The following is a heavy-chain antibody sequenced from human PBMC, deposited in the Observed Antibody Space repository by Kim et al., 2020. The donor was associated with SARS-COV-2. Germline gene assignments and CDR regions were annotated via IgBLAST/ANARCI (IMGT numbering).Heavy chain of an antibody. V-gene: IGHV4-39*07. J-gene: IGHJ4*02. Sequence: SETLSLTCTVSGGSISSSSYYWGWIRQPPGKGLEWIGSIYYSGSTYYNPSLKSRVTISVDTSKNQFSLKLSSVTAADTAVYYCARDYVGAARTPFDYWGQGTLVTVSS. CDR2: IYYSGST. CDR1: GGSISSSSYY. CDR3: ARDYVGAARTPFDY. D-gene: IGHD1-26*01.